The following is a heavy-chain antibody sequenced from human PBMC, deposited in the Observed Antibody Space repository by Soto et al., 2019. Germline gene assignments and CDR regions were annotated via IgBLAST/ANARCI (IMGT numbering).Heavy chain of an antibody. CDR2: ISGNGGNT. D-gene: IGHD4-4*01. Sequence: GGSLRLSCAASGFTFSSYAMTWVRQAPGKGLEWVSTISGNGGNTYYADSVKGRFTISRDNSKNTLYLQMNSLRAEDTAVYYCAKDRIITTRGDAFDIWGQGTMVTVSS. CDR3: AKDRIITTRGDAFDI. CDR1: GFTFSSYA. V-gene: IGHV3-23*01. J-gene: IGHJ3*02.